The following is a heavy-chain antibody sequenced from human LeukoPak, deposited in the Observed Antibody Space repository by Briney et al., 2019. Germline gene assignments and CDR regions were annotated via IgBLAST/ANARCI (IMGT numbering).Heavy chain of an antibody. D-gene: IGHD7-27*01. J-gene: IGHJ4*02. CDR2: ISSSSSYI. CDR1: GFTFSSYE. CDR3: ARAPTRLGRDFDY. Sequence: GGSLRLSCAASGFTFSSYEMNWVRQAPGKGLEWVSSISSSSSYIYYADSVKGRFTISRDNAKNSLYLQMNSLRAEDTAVYYCARAPTRLGRDFDYWGQGTLVTVSS. V-gene: IGHV3-21*01.